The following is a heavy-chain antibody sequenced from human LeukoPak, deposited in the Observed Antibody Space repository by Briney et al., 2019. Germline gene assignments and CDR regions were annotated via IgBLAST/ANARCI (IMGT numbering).Heavy chain of an antibody. D-gene: IGHD6-13*01. CDR1: GFTFSSYS. Sequence: PGGSLRGSCAASGFTFSSYSMNWVRQAPGKGLEWVSYISSSSSTIYYADSVKGRFTISRDNAKNSLYLQMNSLRAEDTAVYYCARLSSSWDYYYGMDVWGQGTTVTVSS. J-gene: IGHJ6*02. CDR2: ISSSSSTI. CDR3: ARLSSSWDYYYGMDV. V-gene: IGHV3-48*01.